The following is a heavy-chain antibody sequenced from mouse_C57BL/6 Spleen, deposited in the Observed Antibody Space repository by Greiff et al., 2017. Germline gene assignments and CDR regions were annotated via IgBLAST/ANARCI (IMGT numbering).Heavy chain of an antibody. CDR1: GYTFTDYY. CDR2: INPNNGGT. CDR3: ARWLIYYDYDGFDY. V-gene: IGHV1-26*01. J-gene: IGHJ2*01. Sequence: EVQLQQSGPELVQPGASVKISCKASGYTFTDYYMNWVKQSHGKSLEWIGDINPNNGGTSYNQKFKGKATLTVDKTSSTAYMELRSLTSEDSAVYYCARWLIYYDYDGFDYWGQGTTLTGAS. D-gene: IGHD2-4*01.